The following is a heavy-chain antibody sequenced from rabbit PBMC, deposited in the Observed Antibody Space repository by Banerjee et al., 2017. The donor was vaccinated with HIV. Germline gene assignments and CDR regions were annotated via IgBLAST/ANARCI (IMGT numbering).Heavy chain of an antibody. CDR2: INAVTGKA. CDR3: VRSSGWGMNFFKL. Sequence: LEESGGGLVKPGGTLTLTCTVSGFSFSSNWICWVRQAPGKGLEWIACINAVTGKAVYASWAKGRFTLSKASSTTVTLQMTSLTATDTATYFCVRSSGWGMNFFKLWGQGTLVTVS. V-gene: IGHV1S45*01. CDR1: GFSFSSNW. D-gene: IGHD4-1*01. J-gene: IGHJ4*01.